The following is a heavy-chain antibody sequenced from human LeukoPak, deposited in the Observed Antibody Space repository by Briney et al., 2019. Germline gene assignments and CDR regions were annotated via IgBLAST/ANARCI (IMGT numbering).Heavy chain of an antibody. J-gene: IGHJ4*02. V-gene: IGHV3-33*01. CDR3: ARGANTPIDY. Sequence: GGSLRLSCAASGFTFSSYGMHWVRPAAGRGLAWVAVIWYDGSKNYYPDYVKGRFTISRDNSKNTLYLQMNSLRAEDTAVYYCARGANTPIDYWGQGTLVTVSS. CDR2: IWYDGSKN. CDR1: GFTFSSYG. D-gene: IGHD4/OR15-4a*01.